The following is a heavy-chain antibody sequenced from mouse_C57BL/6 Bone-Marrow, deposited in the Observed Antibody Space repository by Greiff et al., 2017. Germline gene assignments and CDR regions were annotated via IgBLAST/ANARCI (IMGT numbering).Heavy chain of an antibody. J-gene: IGHJ2*01. V-gene: IGHV1-59*01. CDR1: GYTFTSYW. CDR3: ARSAYYSNFDY. D-gene: IGHD2-5*01. CDR2: IDPSDSYT. Sequence: QVQLQQPGAELVRPGTSVKLSCKASGYTFTSYWMHWVKQRPGQGLEWIGVIDPSDSYTNYNQKFKGKATLTVDTSSSTAYMQLSSLTSEDSAVYYCARSAYYSNFDYWGQGTTLTVSS.